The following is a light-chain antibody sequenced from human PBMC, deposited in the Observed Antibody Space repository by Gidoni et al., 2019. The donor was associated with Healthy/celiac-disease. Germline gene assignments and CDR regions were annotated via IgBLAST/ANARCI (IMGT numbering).Light chain of an antibody. CDR1: QSVSSY. J-gene: IGKJ2*01. CDR3: QQRSNWPPYT. Sequence: IVLTQSPATLSLSPGERATLSCRASQSVSSYLAWYQQKPGQALRLLIYDASNRATGIPARFSGSGSGTDFTLTISSLEPEDFAVYYCQQRSNWPPYTFGQGTKLEIK. V-gene: IGKV3-11*01. CDR2: DAS.